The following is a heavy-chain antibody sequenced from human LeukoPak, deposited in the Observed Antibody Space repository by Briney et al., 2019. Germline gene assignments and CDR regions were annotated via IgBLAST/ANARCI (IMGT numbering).Heavy chain of an antibody. CDR1: GGSISSSSYC. J-gene: IGHJ4*02. Sequence: PSETLSLTCTLSGGSISSSSYCWGWIRQPPGKGLEWIGSIYYRGSTYYNPSLKSRVTISVDTSKNQFSLKLTSVIAADTSVYFCARHMGKRGGSYGYWGQGTLVTVSS. D-gene: IGHD3-16*01. CDR3: ARHMGKRGGSYGY. V-gene: IGHV4-39*01. CDR2: IYYRGST.